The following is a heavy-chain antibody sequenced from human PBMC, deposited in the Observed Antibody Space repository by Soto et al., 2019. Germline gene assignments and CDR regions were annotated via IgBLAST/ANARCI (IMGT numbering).Heavy chain of an antibody. CDR3: ARDTPPTDY. J-gene: IGHJ4*02. Sequence: QVQLVQSGAEVKKPGASVKVSCKTSGYTFTSYHISWVRQAPGQGLEWMGWISAYNTNTNYAQKFQGRVTMTTDPLKSTAYMELRSLRSDDTAVYYCARDTPPTDYWGQGTLVTVSS. CDR1: GYTFTSYH. CDR2: ISAYNTNT. V-gene: IGHV1-18*01.